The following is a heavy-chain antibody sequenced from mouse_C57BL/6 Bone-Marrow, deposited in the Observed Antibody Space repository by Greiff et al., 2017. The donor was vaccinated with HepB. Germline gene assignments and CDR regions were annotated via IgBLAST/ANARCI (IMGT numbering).Heavy chain of an antibody. CDR3: ARHVGITTGLYAMDY. D-gene: IGHD1-1*01. CDR2: IWSDGST. Sequence: VQLKESGPGLVAPSQSLSITCTVSGFSLTSYGVHWVRQPPGKGLEWLVVIWSDGSTTYNSALKSRLSISKDNSKSQVFLKMNSLQTDDTAMYYCARHVGITTGLYAMDYWGQGTSVTVSS. J-gene: IGHJ4*01. CDR1: GFSLTSYG. V-gene: IGHV2-6-1*01.